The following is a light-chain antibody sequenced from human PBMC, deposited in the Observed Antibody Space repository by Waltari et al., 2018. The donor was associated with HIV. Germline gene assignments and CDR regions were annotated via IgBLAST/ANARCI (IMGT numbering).Light chain of an antibody. CDR3: QQYYSTPWT. CDR1: KSVLYRSNNRNY. CDR2: WAS. Sequence: DIVMTQSPDSLVVSLGERATINCKSSKSVLYRSNNRNYLAWYQQKPGQPPKLLIYWASTREAGVPDRFSGRGSGTDFTLTISSLQAEDVAVYYCQQYYSTPWTFGQGTKVEIK. V-gene: IGKV4-1*01. J-gene: IGKJ1*01.